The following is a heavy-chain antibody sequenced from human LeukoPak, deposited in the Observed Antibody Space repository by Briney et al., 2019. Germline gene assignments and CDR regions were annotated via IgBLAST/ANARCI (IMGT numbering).Heavy chain of an antibody. D-gene: IGHD3-16*01. V-gene: IGHV3-11*01. CDR2: ISSSGSTI. CDR1: GFTFSDYY. Sequence: RGSLRLSCAASGFTFSDYYMSWIRQAPGKGREWVSYISSSGSTIYYPDSVKGRFTISRDNAKNSLYLQMNSLRAEDTAVYYCAIRREGNMVWGDGMDVWGQGTTVSVFS. J-gene: IGHJ6*02. CDR3: AIRREGNMVWGDGMDV.